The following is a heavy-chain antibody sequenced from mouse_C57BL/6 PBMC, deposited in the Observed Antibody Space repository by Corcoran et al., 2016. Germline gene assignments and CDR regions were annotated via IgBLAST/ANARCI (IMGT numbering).Heavy chain of an antibody. CDR1: GFSLSTSGMG. CDR3: ARRFYYYGSIHWYLDV. V-gene: IGHV8-12*01. J-gene: IGHJ1*03. D-gene: IGHD1-1*01. CDR2: IYWDDYK. Sequence: QVTLKESGPGILQSSQTLSLTCSFSGFSLSTSGMGVSWIRQPSGKGLEWLAHIYWDDYKRYTPPLKSRLTISKDTSKNQVFLKITSVDTADTAIYYCARRFYYYGSIHWYLDVWCTGITVTVSS.